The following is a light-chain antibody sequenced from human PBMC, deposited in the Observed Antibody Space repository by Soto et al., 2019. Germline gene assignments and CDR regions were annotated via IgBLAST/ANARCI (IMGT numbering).Light chain of an antibody. CDR3: QQANSFPYT. CDR2: TAS. J-gene: IGKJ2*01. Sequence: DIQMTQSPSFVSASVGDRVTITCRASQDISTWLAWYQQKPGRAPNLLIYTASSLQSGVPSRFSGSGSGTDFTLTISSLLPEDFATYYCQQANSFPYTFGQGTKLEIK. V-gene: IGKV1-12*01. CDR1: QDISTW.